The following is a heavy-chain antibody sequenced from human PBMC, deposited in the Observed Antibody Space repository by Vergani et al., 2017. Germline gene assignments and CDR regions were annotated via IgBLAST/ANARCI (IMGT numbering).Heavy chain of an antibody. CDR1: GYTFTSYA. D-gene: IGHD6-19*01. J-gene: IGHJ4*02. CDR3: ARGWGQWLSTFDY. V-gene: IGHV1-3*01. CDR2: INAGNGNT. Sequence: QVQLVQSGAEVKKPGASVKVSCKASGYTFTSYAMHWVRQAPGQRLEWMGWINAGNGNTKYSQKFQGRVTITRDTAASTAYMELSSLRSEDTAVYYCARGWGQWLSTFDYWGQGTLVTVSS.